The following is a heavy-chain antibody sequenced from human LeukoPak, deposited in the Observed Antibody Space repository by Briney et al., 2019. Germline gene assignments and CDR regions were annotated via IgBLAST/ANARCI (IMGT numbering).Heavy chain of an antibody. CDR3: AREPTYSSSWHTTCDY. CDR1: GFTFSSYS. J-gene: IGHJ4*02. V-gene: IGHV3-48*01. D-gene: IGHD6-13*01. CDR2: ISFSSATI. Sequence: PGGSLRLSCEASGFTFSSYSMNWVRQAPGKGLEWVSYISFSSATIHYADSVKGRFTISRDNAKNSLYLQLNSLRAEDTALYYCAREPTYSSSWHTTCDYWGQGTLVTVSS.